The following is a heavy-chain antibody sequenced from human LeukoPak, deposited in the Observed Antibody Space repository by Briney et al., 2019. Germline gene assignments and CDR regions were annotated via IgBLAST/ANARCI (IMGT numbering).Heavy chain of an antibody. CDR2: ISGSGGST. Sequence: GGSLRLSCAASGFTFSSYAMSWLRQAPGKGLEGVSAISGSGGSTYYADSVKGRFTISRDNSKNTLYLQMNSLRAEDTAVYYCAKDIVVVTAGGFDYWGQGTLVTVSS. CDR1: GFTFSSYA. D-gene: IGHD2-21*02. V-gene: IGHV3-23*01. J-gene: IGHJ4*02. CDR3: AKDIVVVTAGGFDY.